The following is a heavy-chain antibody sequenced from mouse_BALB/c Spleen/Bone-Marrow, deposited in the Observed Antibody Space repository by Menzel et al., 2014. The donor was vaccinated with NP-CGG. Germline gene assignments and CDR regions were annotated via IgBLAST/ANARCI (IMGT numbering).Heavy chain of an antibody. Sequence: LVESGAELMKPGASVKISCKATGYTFSSYWIEWVKQRPGHGLEWIGEILPGNGSPNFNEKFKGKATITADTSSNTAYMQLSSLTSEDSAVYYCAREDYYTYDGFYYWGQGTALTVSS. V-gene: IGHV1-9*01. J-gene: IGHJ2*01. CDR2: ILPGNGSP. D-gene: IGHD2-14*01. CDR1: GYTFSSYW. CDR3: AREDYYTYDGFYY.